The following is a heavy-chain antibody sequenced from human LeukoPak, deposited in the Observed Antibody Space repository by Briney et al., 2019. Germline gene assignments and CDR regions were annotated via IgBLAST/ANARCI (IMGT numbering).Heavy chain of an antibody. V-gene: IGHV4-4*09. J-gene: IGHJ5*02. Sequence: SETLSLTCTVSGGSISSYYWSWLRQPPGKGLEWVGYIYTSGSTNYNPSLKSRVTISVDTSKNQFSLKLSSVTAADTAVYYCARLAFGVVIGWFDPWGQGTLVTVSS. D-gene: IGHD3-3*01. CDR2: IYTSGST. CDR3: ARLAFGVVIGWFDP. CDR1: GGSISSYY.